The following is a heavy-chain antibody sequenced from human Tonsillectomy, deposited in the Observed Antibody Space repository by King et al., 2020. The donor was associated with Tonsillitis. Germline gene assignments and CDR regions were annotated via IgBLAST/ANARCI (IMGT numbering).Heavy chain of an antibody. CDR2: ISSSSSTI. CDR3: ARASYGDWANYFDY. J-gene: IGHJ4*02. CDR1: GFTFSSYS. D-gene: IGHD4-17*01. V-gene: IGHV3-48*02. Sequence: VQLVESGGGLVQPGGSLRLSCAASGFTFSSYSMNWVRQAPGKGLEWVSYISSSSSTIYYADSVKGRFTISRDNAKNSLYLQMNSLRDEDTAVYYCARASYGDWANYFDYWGQGTLVTVSS.